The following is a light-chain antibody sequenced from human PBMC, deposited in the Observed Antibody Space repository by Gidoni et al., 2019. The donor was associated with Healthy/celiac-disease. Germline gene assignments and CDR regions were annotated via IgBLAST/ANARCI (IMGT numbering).Light chain of an antibody. CDR2: GAS. CDR3: QQYGSSPRS. Sequence: IVLTQPPGTLSLSPGERATLSCRASQSVSSSYLVWYQQKPGQAPRLLIYGASSRATGIPDRFSGSGSGTDFTLTISRREPEDFAVYYCQQYGSSPRSFGQGTKLEIK. V-gene: IGKV3-20*01. J-gene: IGKJ2*04. CDR1: QSVSSSY.